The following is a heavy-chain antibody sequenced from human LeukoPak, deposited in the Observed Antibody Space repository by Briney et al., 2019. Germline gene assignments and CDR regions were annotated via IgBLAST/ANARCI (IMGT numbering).Heavy chain of an antibody. V-gene: IGHV3-9*01. Sequence: GGSLRLSCAASGFTFDDYAMHWVRQAPGKGLEWVSGISWNSGSIGYANSVKGRFTISRDNAKNSLYLQMNSLRAEDTALYYCAKGGRTISGVDPFDYWGQGTLVTVSS. J-gene: IGHJ4*02. D-gene: IGHD3-3*01. CDR3: AKGGRTISGVDPFDY. CDR1: GFTFDDYA. CDR2: ISWNSGSI.